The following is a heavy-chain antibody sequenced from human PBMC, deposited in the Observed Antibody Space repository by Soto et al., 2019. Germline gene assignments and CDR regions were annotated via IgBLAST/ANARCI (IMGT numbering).Heavy chain of an antibody. CDR2: ISAYNGKT. V-gene: IGHV1-18*04. CDR3: ARGGWNYGPGTFDL. Sequence: QVQLVQSGTEVKTPGASVKVSCHASGYTFTNYGINWVRQAPRQGLEWLAWISAYNGKTHHAPFVQDRLTVTTAASPRTAYMELTSLRSDDTAVYYCARGGWNYGPGTFDLWGQGTMVTVSS. J-gene: IGHJ3*01. D-gene: IGHD1-7*01. CDR1: GYTFTNYG.